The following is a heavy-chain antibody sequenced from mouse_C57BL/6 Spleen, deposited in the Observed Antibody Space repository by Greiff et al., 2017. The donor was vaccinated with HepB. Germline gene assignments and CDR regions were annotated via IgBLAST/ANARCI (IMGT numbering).Heavy chain of an antibody. CDR1: GFTFSSYT. J-gene: IGHJ2*01. Sequence: EVQRVESGGGLVKPGGSLKLSCAASGFTFSSYTMSWVRQTPEKRLEWVATISGGGGNTYYPDSVKGRFTISRDNAKNTLYLQMSSLRSEDTALYYCARDWDGYWGQGTTLTVSS. CDR2: ISGGGGNT. D-gene: IGHD4-1*01. V-gene: IGHV5-9*01. CDR3: ARDWDGY.